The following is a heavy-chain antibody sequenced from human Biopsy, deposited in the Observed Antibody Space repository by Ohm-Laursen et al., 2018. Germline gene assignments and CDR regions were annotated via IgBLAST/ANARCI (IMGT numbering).Heavy chain of an antibody. CDR2: IHGDERSA. D-gene: IGHD2-8*02. V-gene: IGHV3-74*03. CDR3: TGDSGGLGDY. Sequence: SLRLSCAASGFTFSRSVMHWVRQAPGKGLMWVSRIHGDERSATYAEPVKGRFTISRDNAKNTLHLQMNSLRAEDTAVHYCTGDSGGLGDYWGQGTLVTVSS. CDR1: GFTFSRSV. J-gene: IGHJ4*02.